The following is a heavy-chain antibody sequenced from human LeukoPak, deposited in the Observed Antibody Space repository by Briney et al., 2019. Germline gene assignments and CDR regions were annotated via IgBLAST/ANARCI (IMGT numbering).Heavy chain of an antibody. CDR3: ARVPRKSPGYYYMDV. V-gene: IGHV1-8*03. CDR1: GYTFTSYD. Sequence: ASVKVSCKASGYTFTSYDINWVRQATGQGLEWMGWMNPNSGNTGYAQKFQGRVTITRNTSISTAYMELSSLRSEDTAVYYCARVPRKSPGYYYMDVWGKGTTVTVSS. CDR2: MNPNSGNT. J-gene: IGHJ6*03.